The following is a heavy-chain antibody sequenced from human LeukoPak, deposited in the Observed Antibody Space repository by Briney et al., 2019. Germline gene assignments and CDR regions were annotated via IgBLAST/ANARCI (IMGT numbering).Heavy chain of an antibody. D-gene: IGHD3-10*01. Sequence: ASVKVSCKASGYTFTGYYMHWVRQAPGQGLEWMGWINPNSGGTNYAQKFQGWVTMTRDTSISTAYMELSRLRSDGTAVYYCARAGRTMVRGVKGGCWFDPWGQGTLVTVSS. J-gene: IGHJ5*02. V-gene: IGHV1-2*04. CDR3: ARAGRTMVRGVKGGCWFDP. CDR2: INPNSGGT. CDR1: GYTFTGYY.